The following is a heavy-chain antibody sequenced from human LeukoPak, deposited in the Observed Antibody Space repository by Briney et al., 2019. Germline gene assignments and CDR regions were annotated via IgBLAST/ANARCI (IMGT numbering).Heavy chain of an antibody. CDR1: GGSISSYY. CDR2: IYYSGST. CDR3: ARPNVLYSSGWPDAFDI. J-gene: IGHJ3*02. V-gene: IGHV4-59*08. Sequence: SETLSLTCTVSGGSISSYYWSWIRQPPGKGLEWIGYIYYSGSTNYNPSLKSRVTISVDTSKNQFSLKLSSVTAADTAVYYCARPNVLYSSGWPDAFDIWGQGTMVTVSS. D-gene: IGHD6-19*01.